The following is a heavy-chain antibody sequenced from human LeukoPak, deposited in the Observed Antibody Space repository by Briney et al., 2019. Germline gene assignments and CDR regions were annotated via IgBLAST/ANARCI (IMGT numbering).Heavy chain of an antibody. D-gene: IGHD4-23*01. Sequence: GSLRLSCAASGFTVSSYYWSWIRQPPGKGLEWIGYIYYSGSTNYNPSLKSRVTISVDTSKNQFSLKLSSVTAADTAVYYCARHTYGGNSYYYYGMDVWGQGTTVTVSS. J-gene: IGHJ6*02. CDR2: IYYSGST. CDR3: ARHTYGGNSYYYYGMDV. CDR1: GFTVSSYY. V-gene: IGHV4-59*08.